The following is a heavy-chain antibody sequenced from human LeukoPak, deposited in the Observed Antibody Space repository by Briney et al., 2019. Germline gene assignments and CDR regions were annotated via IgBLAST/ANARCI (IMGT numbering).Heavy chain of an antibody. V-gene: IGHV3-72*01. Sequence: GGSLRLSCAASGFTFSDHYMDWVRQAPGKGLEWVGRTRIKANSYTTEYAASVKGRFTISRDDSKNSLYLQMNSLKTEDTAVYYCARGPRWYYYDSSGFVDYWGQGTLVTVSS. D-gene: IGHD3-22*01. J-gene: IGHJ4*02. CDR2: TRIKANSYTT. CDR3: ARGPRWYYYDSSGFVDY. CDR1: GFTFSDHY.